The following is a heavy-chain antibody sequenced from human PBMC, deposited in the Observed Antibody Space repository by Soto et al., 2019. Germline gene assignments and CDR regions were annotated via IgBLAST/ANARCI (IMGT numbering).Heavy chain of an antibody. CDR2: ISVYNGNT. CDR3: ARTELQWFGESLFDY. Sequence: QVQLVQSGAEVKKPGASVKVSCKASGYSFSNYSISWVRQAPGQGLEWMGWISVYNGNTRYAQKFQGRVSMTTETSTSTAYMELRSLRADDTAVYYCARTELQWFGESLFDYWGQGTLVTVSS. CDR1: GYSFSNYS. J-gene: IGHJ4*02. D-gene: IGHD3-10*01. V-gene: IGHV1-18*01.